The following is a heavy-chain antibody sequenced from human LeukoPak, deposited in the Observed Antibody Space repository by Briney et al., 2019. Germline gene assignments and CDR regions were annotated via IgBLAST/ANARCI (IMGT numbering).Heavy chain of an antibody. J-gene: IGHJ4*02. CDR2: IRGEGSVT. V-gene: IGHV3-43*02. CDR1: GFAFDDFG. D-gene: IGHD2-21*01. CDR3: GKDGPVISY. Sequence: GGSLRLSCAASGFAFDDFGMHWVRQAPGKGGEGVSFIRGEGSVTYYTDSLKGRFTVSRDNSKNSLYLQMGSLRAEDTALYYCGKDGPVISYWGQGTVVTVSS.